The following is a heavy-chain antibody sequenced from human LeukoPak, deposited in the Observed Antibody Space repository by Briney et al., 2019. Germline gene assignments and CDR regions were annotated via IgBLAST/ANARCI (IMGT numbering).Heavy chain of an antibody. CDR3: ARLVLDDSSSLLGIPYFDY. CDR2: IYYSGST. Sequence: SETLSLTCTVSGGSISSSSYYWGWVRQPPGKGLEWIERIYYSGSTYYNPSLKSRITISVDTSKNQFSLKLSSVPAADTAVYYCARLVLDDSSSLLGIPYFDYWGQGTLVTVSS. J-gene: IGHJ4*02. V-gene: IGHV4-39*01. CDR1: GGSISSSSYY. D-gene: IGHD6-13*01.